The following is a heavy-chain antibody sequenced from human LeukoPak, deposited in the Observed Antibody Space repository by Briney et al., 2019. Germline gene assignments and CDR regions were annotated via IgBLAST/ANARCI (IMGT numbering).Heavy chain of an antibody. V-gene: IGHV3-21*01. D-gene: IGHD5-24*01. Sequence: GGSLRLSCAASGFTFSSYSMNWVRHAPGKGLEWVSSISSSSSYIYYADSVKGRFTIPRDNAKNSLYLQMNSLRAEDTAVYYCARVEMATLSLDYWGQGTLVTVSS. CDR2: ISSSSSYI. J-gene: IGHJ4*02. CDR1: GFTFSSYS. CDR3: ARVEMATLSLDY.